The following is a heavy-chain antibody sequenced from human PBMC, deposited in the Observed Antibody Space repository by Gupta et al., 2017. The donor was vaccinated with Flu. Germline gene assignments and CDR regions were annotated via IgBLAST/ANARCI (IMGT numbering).Heavy chain of an antibody. CDR2: IGGSGGRT. D-gene: IGHD2-21*01. V-gene: IGHV3-23*01. CDR1: SSNA. CDR3: AKDRGDLWDFFGY. Sequence: SSNAMGWVRQAPGKGLEWVSAIGGSGGRTYDADAVKGRFTISRDNAKNTRYLQRKRLRAEDTAVYYCAKDRGDLWDFFGYGGQGTMVTVFS. J-gene: IGHJ4*02.